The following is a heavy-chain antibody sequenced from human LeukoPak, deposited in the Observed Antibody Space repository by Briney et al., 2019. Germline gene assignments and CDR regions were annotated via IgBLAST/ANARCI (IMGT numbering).Heavy chain of an antibody. CDR2: IIPIFGTA. CDR3: ARGVDYYDSSGYYSAGY. CDR1: GGTFSSYA. D-gene: IGHD3-22*01. V-gene: IGHV1-69*05. J-gene: IGHJ4*02. Sequence: AASVKVSCKASGGTFSSYAISWVRQAPGQGLEWMGGIIPIFGTANYAQKFQGRVTITTDESTSTAYMELSSLRSEDTAVYYCARGVDYYDSSGYYSAGYWGQGTLVTVSS.